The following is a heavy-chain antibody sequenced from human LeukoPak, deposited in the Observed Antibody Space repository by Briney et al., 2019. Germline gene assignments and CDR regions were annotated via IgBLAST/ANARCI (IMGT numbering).Heavy chain of an antibody. V-gene: IGHV4-39*07. D-gene: IGHD6-19*01. Sequence: PSETLSLTCTVSGDSISTSKSYWGWIRQPPLKGLEWIGSIYYTGNTYYNASLKSRVTMSVDTSKNQFSLKLSSVTAADTAVYYCARGGSGRVDYWGQGTLVTVSS. CDR1: GDSISTSKSY. CDR3: ARGGSGRVDY. J-gene: IGHJ4*02. CDR2: IYYTGNT.